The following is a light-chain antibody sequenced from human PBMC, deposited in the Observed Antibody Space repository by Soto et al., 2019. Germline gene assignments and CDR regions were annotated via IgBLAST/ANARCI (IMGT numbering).Light chain of an antibody. Sequence: EIVWTQSPGTLSLSPGERATLSCRTSQSVSNNYLAWYQQKPGQAPRLLIYGASSRATGIPDRLSGSGSGTDFTLSISRMEPEDFAVYYCQQYSSLWTFGQGTKVDIK. V-gene: IGKV3-20*01. CDR2: GAS. CDR3: QQYSSLWT. CDR1: QSVSNNY. J-gene: IGKJ1*01.